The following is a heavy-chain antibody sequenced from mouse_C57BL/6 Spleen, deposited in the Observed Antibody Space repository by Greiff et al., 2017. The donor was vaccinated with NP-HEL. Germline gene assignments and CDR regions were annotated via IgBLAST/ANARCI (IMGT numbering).Heavy chain of an antibody. V-gene: IGHV5-4*01. D-gene: IGHD2-4*01. CDR3: ARDRDDYDGDAMDY. CDR1: GFTFSSYA. Sequence: EVKVEESGGGLVKPGGSLKLSCAASGFTFSSYAMSWVRQTPEKRLEWVATISDGGSYTYYPDNVKGRFTISRDNAKNNLYLQMSHLKSEDTAMYYCARDRDDYDGDAMDYWGQGTSVTVSS. J-gene: IGHJ4*01. CDR2: ISDGGSYT.